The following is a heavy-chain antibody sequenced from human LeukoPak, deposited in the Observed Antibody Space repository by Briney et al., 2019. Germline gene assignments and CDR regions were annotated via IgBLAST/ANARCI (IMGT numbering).Heavy chain of an antibody. CDR1: GGSISSYY. CDR2: IYYSGST. V-gene: IGHV4-59*01. D-gene: IGHD3-22*01. J-gene: IGHJ4*02. Sequence: SETLSLTCTVSGGSISSYYWSWIRQPPGKGLEWIGYIYYSGSTNYNPSLKSRVTISVDTSKNQFSLKLSSVTAADTAVYYCARDGYYYDSSGYYYYFDYWGQGTLVTVSS. CDR3: ARDGYYYDSSGYYYYFDY.